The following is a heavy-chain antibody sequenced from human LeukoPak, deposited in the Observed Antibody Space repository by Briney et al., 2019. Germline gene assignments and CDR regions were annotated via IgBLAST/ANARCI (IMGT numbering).Heavy chain of an antibody. CDR2: IRYDGSNK. CDR1: GFTFSSYG. CDR3: AKGVTTMVRGVKSRPDAFDI. V-gene: IGHV3-30*02. Sequence: GGSLRLSCAASGFTFSSYGMHWVRQAPGKGLEWVAFIRYDGSNKYYADSVKGRFTISRDNSKNTLYLQMNSLRAGDTAVYYCAKGVTTMVRGVKSRPDAFDIWGQGTMVTVSS. J-gene: IGHJ3*02. D-gene: IGHD3-10*01.